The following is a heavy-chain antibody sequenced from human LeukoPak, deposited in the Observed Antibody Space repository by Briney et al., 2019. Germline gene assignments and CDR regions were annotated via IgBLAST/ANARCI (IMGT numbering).Heavy chain of an antibody. CDR1: GFTFSSYG. V-gene: IGHV3-30*18. D-gene: IGHD6-13*01. CDR2: ISYDGSNK. Sequence: GRSLRLSCAASGFTFSSYGMHWVRQAPGKGLEWVAVISYDGSNKYYADSVKGRFTISRDNSKNTLYLQMNSLRAEDTAVYYCAKDLTQQLGRFDYWGQGTLVTVSS. J-gene: IGHJ4*02. CDR3: AKDLTQQLGRFDY.